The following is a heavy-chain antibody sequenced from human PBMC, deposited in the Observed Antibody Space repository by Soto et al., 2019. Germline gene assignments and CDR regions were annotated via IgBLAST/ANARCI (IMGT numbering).Heavy chain of an antibody. J-gene: IGHJ6*02. D-gene: IGHD3-10*01. Sequence: QVHLVQSGAEVKQPGASVRVSCKASGYTFTNYDITWVRQATGQGLEWMGWMNPDSENTGSPQKFQGRVTMTVNTSINTAYMELTSLRSEDTAVYYCTMAQFEFGSYFGLDVWGQWTTVTVSS. CDR3: TMAQFEFGSYFGLDV. CDR1: GYTFTNYD. V-gene: IGHV1-8*01. CDR2: MNPDSENT.